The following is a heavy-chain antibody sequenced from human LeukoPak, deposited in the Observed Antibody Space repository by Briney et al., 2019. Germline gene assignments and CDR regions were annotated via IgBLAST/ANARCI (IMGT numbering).Heavy chain of an antibody. J-gene: IGHJ3*02. D-gene: IGHD2/OR15-2a*01. V-gene: IGHV3-48*02. CDR2: ISTRSYTK. CDR3: ARDFSAAFDI. Sequence: GGSLRLSCAASGFTFSSYDMNWVRQAPGKGLEWVSYISTRSYTKYYADSVKGRFTISGDSAKNSLYLQMNSLRDEDTAVYYCARDFSAAFDIWGQGTMVTVSS. CDR1: GFTFSSYD.